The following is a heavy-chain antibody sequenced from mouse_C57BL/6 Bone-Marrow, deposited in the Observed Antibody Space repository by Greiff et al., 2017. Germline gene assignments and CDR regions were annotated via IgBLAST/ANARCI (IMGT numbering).Heavy chain of an antibody. J-gene: IGHJ4*01. Sequence: VQLQQSGAELVRPGASVKLSCTASGFNIKDDYMHWVPQRPEQGLEWIGWIDPENGDPEYASKFQGTATITADTSSNTAYLQLSSLTSEDTAVYYCTTGSLYYYAMDYWGQGTSVTGSS. CDR3: TTGSLYYYAMDY. D-gene: IGHD6-5*01. V-gene: IGHV14-4*01. CDR1: GFNIKDDY. CDR2: IDPENGDP.